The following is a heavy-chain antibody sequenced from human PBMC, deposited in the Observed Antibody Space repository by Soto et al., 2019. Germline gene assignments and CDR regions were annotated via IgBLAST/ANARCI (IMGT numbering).Heavy chain of an antibody. D-gene: IGHD3-9*01. CDR2: INPTSGGT. CDR1: GCTFTGYY. CDR3: ARVSLLRYFDWFPLCYGFHH. V-gene: IGHV1-2*02. J-gene: IGHJ4*02. Sequence: ASVKVSCKASGCTFTGYYMHWVRQAPGQGLEWMGWINPTSGGTNYAQKFQGRVTMTRDTSISTAYMALRRLRSDDTAVYYCARVSLLRYFDWFPLCYGFHHCGQGTLVTVSS.